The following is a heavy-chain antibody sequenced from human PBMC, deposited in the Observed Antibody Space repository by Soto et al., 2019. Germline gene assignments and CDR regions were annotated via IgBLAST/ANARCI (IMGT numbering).Heavy chain of an antibody. CDR1: GFTFSTYG. Sequence: GGSLSLSCAASGFTFSTYGMHWVRQAPGKGLEWVAVISYDGSNKYYADSVKGRFTISRDNSKNTLYLQMNSLRAEDTDVYYCAKDLGYSGDYYHGLDIWGQGTTVTVSS. CDR2: ISYDGSNK. J-gene: IGHJ6*02. D-gene: IGHD2-15*01. CDR3: AKDLGYSGDYYHGLDI. V-gene: IGHV3-30*18.